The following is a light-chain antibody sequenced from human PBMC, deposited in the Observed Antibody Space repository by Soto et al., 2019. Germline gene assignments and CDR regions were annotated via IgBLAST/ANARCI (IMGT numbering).Light chain of an antibody. CDR2: ADD. Sequence: NFMLTQPHSVSESPGKTVTISCAGSGGSLASNYVQWYQQRPGSAPTPVIYADDQRPSGVPDRCSGALDTSSNSASLTTAGLTAEDEADYYCQSSGATHVVFGGGTKLTVL. V-gene: IGLV6-57*02. CDR3: QSSGATHVV. CDR1: GGSLASNY. J-gene: IGLJ2*01.